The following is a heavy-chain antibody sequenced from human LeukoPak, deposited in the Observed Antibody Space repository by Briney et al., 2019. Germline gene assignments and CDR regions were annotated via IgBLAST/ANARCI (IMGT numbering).Heavy chain of an antibody. J-gene: IGHJ4*02. CDR1: GGSISSYY. CDR2: IYTSGST. CDR3: ARGPYCSSTSCPWSFDY. V-gene: IGHV4-4*07. D-gene: IGHD2-2*01. Sequence: SETLSLTCTVSGGSISSYYWSWIRQPAGKGLEWIGRIYTSGSTNYNPSLKSRVTMSVGTSKNQFSLKLSSVTAADTAVYYCARGPYCSSTSCPWSFDYWGQGTLVTVSS.